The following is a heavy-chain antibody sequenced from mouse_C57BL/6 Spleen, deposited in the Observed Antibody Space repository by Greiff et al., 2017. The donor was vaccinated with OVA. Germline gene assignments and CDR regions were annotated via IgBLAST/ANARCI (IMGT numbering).Heavy chain of an antibody. Sequence: VKLQESGAELARPGASVKLSCKASGYTFTSYGISWVKQRTGQGLEWIGEIYPRSGNTYYNEKFKGKATLTADKSSSTAYMELRSLTSEDSAVYFCARLGSSSGYFDYWGQGTTLTVSS. D-gene: IGHD1-1*01. J-gene: IGHJ2*01. CDR1: GYTFTSYG. CDR3: ARLGSSSGYFDY. CDR2: IYPRSGNT. V-gene: IGHV1-81*01.